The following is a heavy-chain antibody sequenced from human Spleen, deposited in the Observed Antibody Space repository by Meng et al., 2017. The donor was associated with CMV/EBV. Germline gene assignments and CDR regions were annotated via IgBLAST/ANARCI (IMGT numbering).Heavy chain of an antibody. J-gene: IGHJ4*02. CDR2: ISGSGGIT. Sequence: GTLKISCAASGFTFSMYALSWVRQAPGKGLEWVSVISGSGGITYHADSVKGRFTISRDNSKNTLYLQMNSLRAEDTAIYYCAKDILGGAAAGRGFDYWGQGTLVTVSS. CDR3: AKDILGGAAAGRGFDY. V-gene: IGHV3-23*01. CDR1: GFTFSMYA. D-gene: IGHD6-13*01.